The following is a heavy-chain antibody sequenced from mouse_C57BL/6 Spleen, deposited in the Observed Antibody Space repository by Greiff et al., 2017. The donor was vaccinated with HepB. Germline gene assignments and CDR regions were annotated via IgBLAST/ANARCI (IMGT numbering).Heavy chain of an antibody. V-gene: IGHV1-53*01. J-gene: IGHJ3*01. Sequence: QVQLQQPGTELVKPGASVKLSCKASGYTFTSYWMHWVKQRPGQGLEWIGNINPSNGGTNYNEKFKSKATLTVYKSSSTAYMQLSSLTSEDSAVYYCARSSIYYDYQAWFAYWGQGTLVTVSA. CDR1: GYTFTSYW. CDR3: ARSSIYYDYQAWFAY. D-gene: IGHD2-4*01. CDR2: INPSNGGT.